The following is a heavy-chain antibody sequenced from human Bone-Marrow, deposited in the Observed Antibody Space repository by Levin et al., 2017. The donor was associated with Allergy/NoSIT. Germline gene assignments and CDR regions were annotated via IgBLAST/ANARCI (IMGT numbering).Heavy chain of an antibody. CDR3: ARDDGSVTTADY. V-gene: IGHV1-2*02. CDR2: INPNTGGT. J-gene: IGHJ4*02. Sequence: GESLKISCKASGYSFTGYYLHWVRQAPGQGLEWMGWINPNTGGTNSAQKFEGRVTLTRVTSINTAYLELSSLRSDDTAVYYCARDDGSVTTADYWGQGSLVTVAS. CDR1: GYSFTGYY. D-gene: IGHD4-17*01.